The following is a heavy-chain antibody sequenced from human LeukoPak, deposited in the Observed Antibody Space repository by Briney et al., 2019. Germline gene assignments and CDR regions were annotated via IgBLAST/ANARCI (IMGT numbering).Heavy chain of an antibody. V-gene: IGHV4-30-2*01. CDR1: GGSISSGGYS. D-gene: IGHD3-22*01. CDR3: ARTATYYYDSSGYYPSGGYFDY. J-gene: IGHJ4*02. Sequence: SQTLSLTCAVSGGSISSGGYSWSWIRQPPGKGLEWIGYIYHSGSTYYNPSLKSRVTISVDTSKNQFSLKLSSVTAADTAVYYCARTATYYYDSSGYYPSGGYFDYWGQGTLVTVSS. CDR2: IYHSGST.